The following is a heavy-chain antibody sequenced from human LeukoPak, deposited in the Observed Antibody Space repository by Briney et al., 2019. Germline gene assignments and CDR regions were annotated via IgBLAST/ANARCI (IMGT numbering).Heavy chain of an antibody. J-gene: IGHJ4*02. CDR3: ARGLVYCSGGSCYSGPDY. Sequence: PSETLSLTCAVYGGSFCGYYWSWLRQPPGKGLEWVGEINHSGSTNYNPSLKSRVTISVDTSKNPFSLRLSSVTAADTAVYYCARGLVYCSGGSCYSGPDYWGQGTLVTVSS. CDR2: INHSGST. D-gene: IGHD2-15*01. CDR1: GGSFCGYY. V-gene: IGHV4-34*01.